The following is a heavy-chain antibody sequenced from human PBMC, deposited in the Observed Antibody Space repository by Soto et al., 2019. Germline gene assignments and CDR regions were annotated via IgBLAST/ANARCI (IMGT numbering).Heavy chain of an antibody. CDR3: ARDLPAYYGMDV. J-gene: IGHJ6*02. D-gene: IGHD2-2*01. CDR1: GFTFSSYS. V-gene: IGHV3-21*01. Sequence: EVQLVESGGGLVKPGGSLRLSCAASGFTFSSYSMNWVRQAPGKGLEWVSSISSSSSYIYYADSVKGRFTISRDNDKNSLYLQMNSLRAEDTAVYYGARDLPAYYGMDVWGQGTMVTVSS. CDR2: ISSSSSYI.